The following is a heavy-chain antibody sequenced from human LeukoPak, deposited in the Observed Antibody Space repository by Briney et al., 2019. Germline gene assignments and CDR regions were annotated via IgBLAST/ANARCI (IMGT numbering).Heavy chain of an antibody. CDR3: ARGSDILTGPLWY. Sequence: PGGSLRLSCAASGFTFSSYSMNWVRQAPGKGLEWVSSISSSSSYIYYADSVKGRFTISRDNAKNSLYLQMNSLRAEDTAVYYCARGSDILTGPLWYWGQGTLVTVSS. J-gene: IGHJ4*02. V-gene: IGHV3-21*01. CDR1: GFTFSSYS. CDR2: ISSSSSYI. D-gene: IGHD3-9*01.